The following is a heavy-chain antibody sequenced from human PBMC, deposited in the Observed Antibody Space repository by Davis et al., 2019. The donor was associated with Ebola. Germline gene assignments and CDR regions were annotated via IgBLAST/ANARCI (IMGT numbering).Heavy chain of an antibody. CDR3: ARAQFPTTSDH. J-gene: IGHJ4*02. V-gene: IGHV1-18*04. CDR1: GYTFTNYG. D-gene: IGHD1-1*01. CDR2: INPHNGNT. Sequence: ASVKVSCKASGYTFTNYGITWVRQAPGQGLEWMGWINPHNGNTNYEQNVQGRVTMTTDTSTSTAYMEVGSLKSDDTAVYYCARAQFPTTSDHWGQGTLVTVSS.